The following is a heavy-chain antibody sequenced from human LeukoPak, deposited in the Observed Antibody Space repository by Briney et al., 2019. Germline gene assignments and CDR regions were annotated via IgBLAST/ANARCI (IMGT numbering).Heavy chain of an antibody. CDR3: ATRTMIGARAPFDY. V-gene: IGHV1-24*01. J-gene: IGHJ4*02. CDR2: FDPEDGET. D-gene: IGHD3-22*01. CDR1: GYTLTELS. Sequence: ASVKVSCKVSGYTLTELSMHWVRQAPGKGHEWMGGFDPEDGETIYAQKFQGRVTMTEDTSTDTAYMELSSLRSEDTAVYYCATRTMIGARAPFDYWGQGTLVTVSS.